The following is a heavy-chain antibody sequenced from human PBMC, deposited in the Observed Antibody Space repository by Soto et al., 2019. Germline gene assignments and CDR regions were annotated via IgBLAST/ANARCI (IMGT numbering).Heavy chain of an antibody. D-gene: IGHD1-26*01. V-gene: IGHV3-66*01. Sequence: PGGSLRLSCAASGFTVSSNFMTWVRQAPGKGLEWVSVLYSDGKTFYADSVKGRFTISRDNSKNTLYLQMNSLGAEDTAIYYCAREFRPTGSRYAFDIWGQGTMVTVSS. CDR2: LYSDGKT. CDR1: GFTVSSNF. J-gene: IGHJ3*02. CDR3: AREFRPTGSRYAFDI.